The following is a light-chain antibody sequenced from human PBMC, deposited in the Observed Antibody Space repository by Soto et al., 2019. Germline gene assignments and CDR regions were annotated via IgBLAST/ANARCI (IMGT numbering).Light chain of an antibody. CDR3: QQYNSFWT. CDR1: QSVSSW. CDR2: RAS. J-gene: IGKJ1*01. V-gene: IGKV1-5*03. Sequence: DVQMTQSPSTLAASVGDRVTITCRASQSVSSWLAWYQQKPGKAPKLLIYRASSVESGVPSRFSGSGSGTEFSLTISSLQPDDFATYYCQQYNSFWTFGQGTKVEVK.